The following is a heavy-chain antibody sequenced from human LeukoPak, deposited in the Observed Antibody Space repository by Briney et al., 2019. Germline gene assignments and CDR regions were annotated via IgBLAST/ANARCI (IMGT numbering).Heavy chain of an antibody. CDR3: ARLFDYYDSSGYYTPRANFDY. J-gene: IGHJ4*02. Sequence: PGGSLRLSCAASGFTFSSYWTSWVRQAPGKGLEWVANIKQDGSEKYYVDSVKGRFTISRDNAKNSLYLQMNSLRAEDTAVYYCARLFDYYDSSGYYTPRANFDYWGQGTLVTVSS. V-gene: IGHV3-7*01. CDR1: GFTFSSYW. CDR2: IKQDGSEK. D-gene: IGHD3-22*01.